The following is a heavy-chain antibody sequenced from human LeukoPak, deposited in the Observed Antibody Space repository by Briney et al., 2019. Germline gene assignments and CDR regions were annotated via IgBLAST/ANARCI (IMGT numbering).Heavy chain of an antibody. V-gene: IGHV1-2*02. J-gene: IGHJ4*02. D-gene: IGHD3-16*01. CDR1: GYTFTGYY. CDR2: INPNSGGT. Sequence: ASVKVSCKASGYTFTGYYMHWARQAPGQGLEWMGWINPNSGGTNYAQKFQGRVTMTRDTSISTAYMELSRLRSDDTAVYYCARTYYDYVWGSYGFDYWGQGTLVTVSS. CDR3: ARTYYDYVWGSYGFDY.